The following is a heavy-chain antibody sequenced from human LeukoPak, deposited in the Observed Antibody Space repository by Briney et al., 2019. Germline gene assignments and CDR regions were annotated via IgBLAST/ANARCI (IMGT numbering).Heavy chain of an antibody. J-gene: IGHJ4*02. Sequence: SVKVSCKASGGTFSSYAISWVRQAPGQGLEWMGGIIPIFGTANYAQKFQGRVTITADESTSTAYMELSSLRSEDTAVYYCATQGRGEQLVEYYFEYWGQGTLVTVSS. D-gene: IGHD6-13*01. CDR2: IIPIFGTA. CDR3: ATQGRGEQLVEYYFEY. CDR1: GGTFSSYA. V-gene: IGHV1-69*13.